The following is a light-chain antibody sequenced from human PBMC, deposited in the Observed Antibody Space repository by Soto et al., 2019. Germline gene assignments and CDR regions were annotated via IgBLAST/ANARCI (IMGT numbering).Light chain of an antibody. J-gene: IGKJ1*01. Sequence: EIVLTQSPGTLSLSPGERATLSCRASQSVSSSYLAWYQQRPGQAPRLLIHGASTRATGTPARFSGSGSGTDFTLTISSLQSEDFAVYYCQQYAGSRTFGQGTKVDIK. CDR2: GAS. CDR1: QSVSSSY. V-gene: IGKV3-20*01. CDR3: QQYAGSRT.